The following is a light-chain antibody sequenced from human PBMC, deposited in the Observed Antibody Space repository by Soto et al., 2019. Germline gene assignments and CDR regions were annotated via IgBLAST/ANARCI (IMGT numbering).Light chain of an antibody. CDR1: QSVSNF. J-gene: IGKJ1*01. CDR3: QQYMTYPRT. CDR2: TAS. V-gene: IGKV1-16*01. Sequence: DIQMTQSPSSLSASVGDTVTITCRASQSVSNFLGWFQQKPGKPPKSLIYTASSLQSGVPARFRGSGSGTQFALTLNGLQPEDSATYYCQQYMTYPRTFGQGTRVEIK.